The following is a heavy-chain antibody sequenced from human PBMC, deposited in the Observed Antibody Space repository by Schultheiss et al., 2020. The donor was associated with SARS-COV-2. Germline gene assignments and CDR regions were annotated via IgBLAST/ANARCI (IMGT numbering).Heavy chain of an antibody. D-gene: IGHD3-3*01. V-gene: IGHV4-61*08. Sequence: SETLSLTCAVSGGSISSGGYSWSWIRQPPGKGLEWIGYIYYSGSTNYNPSLKSRVTISVDTSKNQFSLKLSSVTAADTAVYYCATAHEVFGVVNDYWGQGTLVTVSS. CDR2: IYYSGST. CDR1: GGSISSGGYS. J-gene: IGHJ4*02. CDR3: ATAHEVFGVVNDY.